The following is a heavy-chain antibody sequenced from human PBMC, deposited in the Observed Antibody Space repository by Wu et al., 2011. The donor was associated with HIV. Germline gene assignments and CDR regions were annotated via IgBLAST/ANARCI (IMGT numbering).Heavy chain of an antibody. CDR2: IIPIFPTA. Sequence: QVQLVQSGAEVKKPGSSVKVSCKASGGTFSSYSISWVRQAPGQGLEWMGGIIPIFPTANYAQKFQGRVTITADKSTSTAYMELSSLRSEDTAVYYCAREPYDILTDTWGWFDPWGQGTLVTVSS. CDR3: AREPYDILTDTWGWFDP. J-gene: IGHJ5*02. V-gene: IGHV1-69*06. CDR1: GGTFSSYS. D-gene: IGHD3-9*01.